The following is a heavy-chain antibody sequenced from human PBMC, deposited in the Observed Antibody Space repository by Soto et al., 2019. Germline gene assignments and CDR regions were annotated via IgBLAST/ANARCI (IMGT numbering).Heavy chain of an antibody. CDR2: ISAYNGNT. J-gene: IGHJ6*02. Sequence: ASVKVSCXASGYTFTSYGISWVRQAPGQGLEWMGWISAYNGNTNYAQKLQGRVTMTTDTSTSTAYMELRSLRSDDTAVYYCARDLYYDILTGYPQTYYYYGMDVWGQGTTVTVSS. V-gene: IGHV1-18*01. D-gene: IGHD3-9*01. CDR3: ARDLYYDILTGYPQTYYYYGMDV. CDR1: GYTFTSYG.